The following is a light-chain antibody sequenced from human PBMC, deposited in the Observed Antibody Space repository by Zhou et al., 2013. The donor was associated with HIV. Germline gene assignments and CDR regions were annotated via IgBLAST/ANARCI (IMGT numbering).Light chain of an antibody. V-gene: IGKV1-NL1*01. J-gene: IGKJ4*01. CDR3: QQYYSTLLT. Sequence: DIQMTQSPSSLSASVGDRVTITCRASQTISSYLNWYQQKPGKAPKLLIYAASRLESGVPSRFSGSGSGTDYTLTISSLQPEDFATYYCQQYYSTLLTFGGGTKVEIK. CDR2: AAS. CDR1: QTISSY.